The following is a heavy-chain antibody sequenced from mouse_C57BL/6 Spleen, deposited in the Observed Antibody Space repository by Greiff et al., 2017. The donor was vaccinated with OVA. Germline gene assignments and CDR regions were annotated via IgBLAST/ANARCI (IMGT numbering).Heavy chain of an antibody. CDR1: GFTFSDYY. V-gene: IGHV5-16*01. D-gene: IGHD1-1*01. CDR2: INYDGSST. Sequence: EVKLVESEGGLVQPGSSMKLSCTASGFTFSDYYMAWVRQVPEKGLEWVANINYDGSSTYYLDSLKSRFIISRDNAKNILYLQMSSLKSEDTATYYCARDYYGSLGWCFDVWGTGTTVTVSS. CDR3: ARDYYGSLGWCFDV. J-gene: IGHJ1*03.